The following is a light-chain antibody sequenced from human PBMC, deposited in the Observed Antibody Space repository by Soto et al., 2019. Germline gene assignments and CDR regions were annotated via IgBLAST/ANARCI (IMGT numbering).Light chain of an antibody. CDR1: QSVSSY. J-gene: IGKJ5*01. V-gene: IGKV3-11*01. Sequence: SELTQSRATMSLCPGERYTLSCRAMQSVSSYLAWYQKKACKSPGLLIYHASNRATGIPARFSGSGSGTAANLTVISLQSEVWEVYYCQRYNDWPITSAQGTQVDIK. CDR3: QRYNDWPIT. CDR2: HAS.